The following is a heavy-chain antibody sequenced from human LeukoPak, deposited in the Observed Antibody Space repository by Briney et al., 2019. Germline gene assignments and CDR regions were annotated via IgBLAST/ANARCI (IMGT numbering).Heavy chain of an antibody. CDR1: GGTFSSYA. J-gene: IGHJ4*02. CDR2: IIPIFGTA. V-gene: IGHV1-69*06. D-gene: IGHD2-15*01. CDR3: ARDHCSGGSCYFGEI. Sequence: GASVKVSCKASGGTFSSYAISWVRQAPGQGLEWMGGIIPIFGTANYAQKFQGRVTITADKSTSTAYMELSSLRSEDTAVYYCARDHCSGGSCYFGEIRGQGTLVTVSS.